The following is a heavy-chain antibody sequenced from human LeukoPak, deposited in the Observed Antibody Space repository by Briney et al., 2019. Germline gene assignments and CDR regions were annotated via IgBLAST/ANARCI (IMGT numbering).Heavy chain of an antibody. D-gene: IGHD3-10*01. J-gene: IGHJ4*02. Sequence: GGSLRLSCAASGFTFSSYGMHWVRQAPGKGLEWVAFIRYDGSNKYYADSMKGRFTISRDNSKNTLYLQMNSLRAEDTAVYYCAGYYYGSGSYNWGQGTLVTVSS. CDR3: AGYYYGSGSYN. V-gene: IGHV3-30*02. CDR1: GFTFSSYG. CDR2: IRYDGSNK.